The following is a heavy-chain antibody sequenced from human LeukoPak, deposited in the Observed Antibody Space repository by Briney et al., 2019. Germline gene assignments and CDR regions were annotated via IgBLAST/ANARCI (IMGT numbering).Heavy chain of an antibody. CDR1: GFTFSTYS. Sequence: PGGSLRLSCAASGFTFSTYSMNWVRQAPGKGLEWVSSISSSSTYIYYADSVKGRFTISRDNAKNSLYLQMNSLRAEDTAVYYCARDGVYSSSGGDYWGQGTLVTVSS. V-gene: IGHV3-21*01. CDR3: ARDGVYSSSGGDY. D-gene: IGHD6-6*01. J-gene: IGHJ4*02. CDR2: ISSSSTYI.